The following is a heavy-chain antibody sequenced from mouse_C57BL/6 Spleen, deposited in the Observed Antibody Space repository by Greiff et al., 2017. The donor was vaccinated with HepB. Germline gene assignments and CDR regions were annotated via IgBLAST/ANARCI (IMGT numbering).Heavy chain of an antibody. V-gene: IGHV1-61*01. D-gene: IGHD2-1*01. Sequence: QVQLQQSGAELVRPGSSVKLSCKASGYTFTSYWMDWVKQRPGQGLEWIGNIYPSDSETHYNQKFKDKATLTVDKSSSTAYMQLSSLTSEDSAVYYCARERSYGKEDAMDYWGQGTSVTVSS. CDR1: GYTFTSYW. J-gene: IGHJ4*01. CDR3: ARERSYGKEDAMDY. CDR2: IYPSDSET.